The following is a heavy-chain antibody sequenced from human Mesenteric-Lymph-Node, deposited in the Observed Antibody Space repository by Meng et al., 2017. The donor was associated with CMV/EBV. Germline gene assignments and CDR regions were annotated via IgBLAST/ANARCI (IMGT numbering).Heavy chain of an antibody. D-gene: IGHD2-8*01. CDR1: GFTFSTYS. CDR3: AKDYCSDGVCYFDF. Sequence: GESLKISCAASGFTFSTYSMHWVRQAPGKGLEWVSSISRSSSYIYYADSVKGRFTISRDNSKNTLFLQMDSLRAEDTAIYYCAKDYCSDGVCYFDFWGQGMVVTVSS. CDR2: ISRSSSYI. V-gene: IGHV3-21*04. J-gene: IGHJ4*02.